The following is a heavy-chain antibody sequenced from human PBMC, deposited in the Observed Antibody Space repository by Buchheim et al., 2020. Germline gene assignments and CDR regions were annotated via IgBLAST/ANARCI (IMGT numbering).Heavy chain of an antibody. CDR1: GGSVDSRTYH. CDR2: ISYTGNT. D-gene: IGHD3-9*01. CDR3: ARYRAGDYDIMTGTYFCGMDV. V-gene: IGHV4-61*01. Sequence: HVRLQESGPGLVKPSETLSLTCPVSGGSVDSRTYHWSWIRQAPGKGLEWIGHISYTGNTNYRPSLKSRATISIDTSKNQFSLKLTSATAADTAVYYCARYRAGDYDIMTGTYFCGMDVWGQGTT. J-gene: IGHJ6*02.